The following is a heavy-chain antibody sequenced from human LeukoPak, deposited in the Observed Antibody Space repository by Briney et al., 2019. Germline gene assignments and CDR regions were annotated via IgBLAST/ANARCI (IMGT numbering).Heavy chain of an antibody. V-gene: IGHV4-38-2*02. Sequence: SETLSLTCTVSGYSISSGYYWGWIRQPPGKGLEWIGSIYHSGSTYYNPSLKSRVTISVDTSKNQFSLKLSSVTAADTAVYYCARGGRYYYDSSGYTHHLDYWGQGTLVTVSS. J-gene: IGHJ4*02. CDR1: GYSISSGYY. D-gene: IGHD3-22*01. CDR2: IYHSGST. CDR3: ARGGRYYYDSSGYTHHLDY.